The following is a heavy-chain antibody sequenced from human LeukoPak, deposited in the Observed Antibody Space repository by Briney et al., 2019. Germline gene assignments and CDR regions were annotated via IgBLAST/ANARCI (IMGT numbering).Heavy chain of an antibody. CDR3: ARSHGYGDYLDAFDI. D-gene: IGHD4-17*01. Sequence: SETLSLTCAVSGGSISSGGYSWSWIRQPPGKGLEWIGYIYHSGSTYYYPSLKSRVTISVDRSKNQFSLKLSSVTAADTAVYYCARSHGYGDYLDAFDIWGQGTMVTVSS. CDR1: GGSISSGGYS. V-gene: IGHV4-30-2*01. CDR2: IYHSGST. J-gene: IGHJ3*02.